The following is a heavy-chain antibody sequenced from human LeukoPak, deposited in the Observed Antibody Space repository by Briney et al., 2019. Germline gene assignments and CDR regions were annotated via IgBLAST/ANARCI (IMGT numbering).Heavy chain of an antibody. CDR3: ASAPHLFGWFDP. D-gene: IGHD2-21*01. Sequence: GGSLRLSCAASGFTFSGSAMHWVRQASGKGLEWVGRIRSKANSYATAYAASVKGRFTISRDNAKNSLYLQMNSLRAEDTAVYYCASAPHLFGWFDPWGQGTLVTVSS. CDR1: GFTFSGSA. CDR2: IRSKANSYAT. V-gene: IGHV3-73*01. J-gene: IGHJ5*02.